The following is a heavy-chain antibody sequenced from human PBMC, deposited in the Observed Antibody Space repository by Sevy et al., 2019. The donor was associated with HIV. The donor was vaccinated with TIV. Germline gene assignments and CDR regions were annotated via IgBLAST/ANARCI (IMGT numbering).Heavy chain of an antibody. V-gene: IGHV4-59*01. J-gene: IGHJ4*01. CDR1: GGSISSYY. CDR3: AREDRYCSGGSCYPLYFDY. Sequence: SETLSLTCTVSGGSISSYYWSWIRQPPGKGLEWIGYIYYSGSTNYNPSLKSRVTISVDTSKNQFSLKLSSVTAADTAVYYCAREDRYCSGGSCYPLYFDYWGQRTLVTVSS. D-gene: IGHD2-15*01. CDR2: IYYSGST.